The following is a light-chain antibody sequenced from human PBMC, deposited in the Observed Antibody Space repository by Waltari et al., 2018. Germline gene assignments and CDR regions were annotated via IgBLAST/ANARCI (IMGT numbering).Light chain of an antibody. Sequence: IALTQSPGTLSLSPGARATLSCRASQTVGSSSLAWYQQKRGQAPRLLIYSASNRATGIPARFSGSGSGTNFTLTITRLEPEDFAVYFCQHYGNSLFTFGPGTRVDLK. V-gene: IGKV3-20*01. CDR2: SAS. J-gene: IGKJ3*01. CDR1: QTVGSSS. CDR3: QHYGNSLFT.